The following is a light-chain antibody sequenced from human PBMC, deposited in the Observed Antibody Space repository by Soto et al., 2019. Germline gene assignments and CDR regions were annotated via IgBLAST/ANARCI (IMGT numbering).Light chain of an antibody. CDR2: DAS. V-gene: IGKV1-5*01. Sequence: DIPMTQSPSTLSASVGDRVTITCRASQTISSWLAWYQQKPGKAPKLLIYDASSLESGVPSRFSGSGSGTEFTLTISSLQPDDFATYYCQQYKSYTTWTFGQGTKVEFK. J-gene: IGKJ1*01. CDR1: QTISSW. CDR3: QQYKSYTTWT.